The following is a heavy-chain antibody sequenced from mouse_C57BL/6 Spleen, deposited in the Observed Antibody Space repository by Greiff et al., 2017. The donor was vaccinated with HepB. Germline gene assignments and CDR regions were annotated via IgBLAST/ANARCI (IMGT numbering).Heavy chain of an antibody. D-gene: IGHD2-4*01. Sequence: EVQLVESGPGLVKPSQSLSLTCSVTGYSITSGYYWNWIRQFPGNKLEWMGYISYDGSNNYNPSLKNRISITRDTSKNQFFLKLNSVTTEDTATYYCARDRITIDVWGTGTTVTVSS. CDR2: ISYDGSN. V-gene: IGHV3-6*01. J-gene: IGHJ1*03. CDR1: GYSITSGYY. CDR3: ARDRITIDV.